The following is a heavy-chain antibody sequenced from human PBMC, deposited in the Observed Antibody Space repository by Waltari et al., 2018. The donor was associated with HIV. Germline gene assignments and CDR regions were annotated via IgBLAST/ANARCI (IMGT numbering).Heavy chain of an antibody. CDR3: ARGASGWSPGY. V-gene: IGHV3-30*03. Sequence: QVQLVESGGGVVQPGRSLRLSCAASGFTFSSYGMHWVRQAPGKGLEWVTVRSYYGDNKYYAEPVKGRFTISRDNSKNTLYLQMNSLRPEDTAVYYCARGASGWSPGYWGQGTLVTVSS. D-gene: IGHD6-19*01. CDR1: GFTFSSYG. J-gene: IGHJ4*02. CDR2: RSYYGDNK.